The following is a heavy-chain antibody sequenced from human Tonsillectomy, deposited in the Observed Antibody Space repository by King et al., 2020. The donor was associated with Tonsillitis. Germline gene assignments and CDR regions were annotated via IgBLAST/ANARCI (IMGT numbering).Heavy chain of an antibody. J-gene: IGHJ4*02. CDR3: ITGLGRTNGDY. V-gene: IGHV3-15*01. CDR2: IKRKSEGGTT. Sequence: VQLVESGGGLVKTGGSLRLSCAASGFTFSDAWMSWVRQAPGKGLEWVGRIKRKSEGGTTDYSASVKGRFTISRDDSKDTLYLQMNSLNIEDTAVYYCITGLGRTNGDYWGQGTLVTVSS. D-gene: IGHD1-14*01. CDR1: GFTFSDAW.